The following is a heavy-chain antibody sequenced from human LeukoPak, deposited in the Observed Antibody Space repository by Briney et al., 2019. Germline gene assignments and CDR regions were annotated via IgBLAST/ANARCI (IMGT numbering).Heavy chain of an antibody. Sequence: KPGGSLRLSCAASGFTFSNYYMSCIRQAPGKGLEWVSYISGRTGSTNYADSVMGRFTVSRDNGKNSLYLQMNSLRAEDTAVYYCARDQGENYDSSGYYPYWGQGTLVTVSS. D-gene: IGHD3-22*01. CDR2: ISGRTGST. J-gene: IGHJ4*02. V-gene: IGHV3-11*06. CDR3: ARDQGENYDSSGYYPY. CDR1: GFTFSNYY.